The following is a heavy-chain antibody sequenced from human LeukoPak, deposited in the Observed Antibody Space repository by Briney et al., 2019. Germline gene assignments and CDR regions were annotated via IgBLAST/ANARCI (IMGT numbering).Heavy chain of an antibody. Sequence: SETLSLTCAAYGGSFSGYYWSWIRQPPGKGLEWIGEINHSGSTNYNPSLKSRVTISVDTSKNQFSLKLSSVTAADTAVYYCAIYSGYVFDAFDIWGQGTMVTVSS. V-gene: IGHV4-34*01. J-gene: IGHJ3*02. CDR1: GGSFSGYY. CDR3: AIYSGYVFDAFDI. CDR2: INHSGST. D-gene: IGHD5-12*01.